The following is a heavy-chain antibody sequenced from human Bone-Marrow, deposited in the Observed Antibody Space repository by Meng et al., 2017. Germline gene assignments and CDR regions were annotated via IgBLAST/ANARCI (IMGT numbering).Heavy chain of an antibody. J-gene: IGHJ6*02. V-gene: IGHV3-21*01. D-gene: IGHD3-22*01. CDR1: GFTFSNAW. CDR2: ISSSSSYI. Sequence: GGSLRLSCAASGFTFSNAWMNWVRQAPGKGLEWVSSISSSSSYIYYADSVKGRFTISRDNAKNSLYLQMNSLRAEDTAVYYCARTISHYYDSSGYYYDYYYGMDVWGQGTTVTVSS. CDR3: ARTISHYYDSSGYYYDYYYGMDV.